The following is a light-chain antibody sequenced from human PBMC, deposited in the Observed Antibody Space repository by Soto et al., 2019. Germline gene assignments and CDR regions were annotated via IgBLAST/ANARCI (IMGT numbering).Light chain of an antibody. CDR2: EVT. Sequence: QSALTQPASVSGSPGQSITISCAGTRDDIGAYDYVSWYQQHPGNAPKLLVYEVTNRPSGVSDRFSGSKSGNTASLTISGLQAEDEADDYCNSYTSSSTLVFGGGTKLTVL. CDR3: NSYTSSSTLV. J-gene: IGLJ2*01. V-gene: IGLV2-14*01. CDR1: RDDIGAYDY.